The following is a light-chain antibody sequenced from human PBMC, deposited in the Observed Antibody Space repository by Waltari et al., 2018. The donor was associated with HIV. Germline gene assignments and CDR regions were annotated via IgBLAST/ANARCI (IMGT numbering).Light chain of an antibody. J-gene: IGLJ3*02. CDR3: CSYAGSSTWV. V-gene: IGLV2-23*02. CDR2: DVS. Sequence: QSALTQPASVSGSPGQSITISCTGTSSDVGGYNYVSWYQQHPGNAPKLMISDVSKRPSGVSNRCSGSKSGNTASLTISGLQAEDEADYYCCSYAGSSTWVFGGGTKLTVL. CDR1: SSDVGGYNY.